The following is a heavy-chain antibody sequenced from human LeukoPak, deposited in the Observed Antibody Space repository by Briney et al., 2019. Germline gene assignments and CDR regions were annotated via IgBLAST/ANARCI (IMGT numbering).Heavy chain of an antibody. J-gene: IGHJ4*02. CDR3: ATTLIAAAGTNFDY. D-gene: IGHD6-13*01. Sequence: SETLSLTCTVSGGSISSYYWSWIRQPAGKGLEWIGRIYTSGSTNYNPSLKSQVTMSVDTSKNQFSLKLSSVTAADTAVYYCATTLIAAAGTNFDYWGQGTLVTVSS. CDR2: IYTSGST. V-gene: IGHV4-4*07. CDR1: GGSISSYY.